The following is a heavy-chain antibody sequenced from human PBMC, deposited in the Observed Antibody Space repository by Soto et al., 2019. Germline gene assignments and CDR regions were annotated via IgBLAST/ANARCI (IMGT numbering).Heavy chain of an antibody. CDR2: MSYDGSKI. V-gene: IGHV3-30*18. CDR1: GFAFDTYG. CDR3: AKDRDPYYYYYLMDV. J-gene: IGHJ6*02. Sequence: GGSLRLSCEASGFAFDTYGMHWIRQGAGQGLEWVATMSYDGSKIYYRDSVRGRFSISRDDSKRTLYLQMNSLRAEDTAVYYCAKDRDPYYYYYLMDVWGHGTTLTV.